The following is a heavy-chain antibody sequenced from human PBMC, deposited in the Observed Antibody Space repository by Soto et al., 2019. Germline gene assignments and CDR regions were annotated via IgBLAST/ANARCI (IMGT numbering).Heavy chain of an antibody. CDR2: INHSGST. CDR3: ARGRWHDY. Sequence: VQLQQWGAGLLKPSETLSLTCAVYGGSFSGYYWSWIRQPPGKGLEWIGEINHSGSTNYNPSLKSRVTISVDTSKNQFSLKLSSVTAADTAVYYCARGRWHDYWGQGTLVTVSS. V-gene: IGHV4-34*01. D-gene: IGHD2-15*01. CDR1: GGSFSGYY. J-gene: IGHJ4*02.